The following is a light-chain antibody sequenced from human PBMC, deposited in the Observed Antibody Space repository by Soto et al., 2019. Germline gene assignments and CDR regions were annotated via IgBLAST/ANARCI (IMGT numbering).Light chain of an antibody. Sequence: EIVLTQSPGTLSLSPGERATLSCRASQSVSSSYLAWNQQKPGQAPRLLIYGASSRATGIPDRFSGSGSGTDFTLTISRLEPEDFAVYYCQQYGSPPFTFGQGTQLEIK. V-gene: IGKV3-20*01. CDR1: QSVSSSY. J-gene: IGKJ5*01. CDR3: QQYGSPPFT. CDR2: GAS.